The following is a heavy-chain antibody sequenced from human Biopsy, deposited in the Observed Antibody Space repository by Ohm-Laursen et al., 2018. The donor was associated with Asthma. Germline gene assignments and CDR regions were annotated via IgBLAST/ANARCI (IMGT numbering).Heavy chain of an antibody. D-gene: IGHD3-22*01. V-gene: IGHV3-9*01. CDR3: AKVRSDWVITESFDY. Sequence: SLRLSRAASGFKFDEYTMHLVRQAPGKGLEWGSGISWNSATIGYADSVEGRFTISRDNAKNSVFLHMDSLRPEDTAFYYCAKVRSDWVITESFDYWGQGVLVTVSS. J-gene: IGHJ4*02. CDR2: ISWNSATI. CDR1: GFKFDEYT.